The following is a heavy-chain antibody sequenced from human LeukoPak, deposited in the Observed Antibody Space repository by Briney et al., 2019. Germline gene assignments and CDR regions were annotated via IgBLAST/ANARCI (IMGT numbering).Heavy chain of an antibody. CDR3: ARGGSSGSMIY. Sequence: HPGGSLRLSCAASGFTFSSYSMNWVRQAPGKGLEWVSYISSSSSTIYHADSVKGRFTISRDNAKNSLYLQMNSLRAEDTAVYYCARGGSSGSMIYWGQGTLVTVSS. V-gene: IGHV3-48*01. CDR2: ISSSSSTI. CDR1: GFTFSSYS. J-gene: IGHJ4*02. D-gene: IGHD3-22*01.